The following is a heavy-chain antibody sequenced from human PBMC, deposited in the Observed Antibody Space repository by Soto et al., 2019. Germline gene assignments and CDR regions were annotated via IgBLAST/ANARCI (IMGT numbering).Heavy chain of an antibody. Sequence: ASVKVSCKASGYTFTSYDINWVRQATGQGFEWMGWMNPNSGNAGYAQKFQGRVTITADESISTAYMELSSLRSEDTAVYYCARYYYDSSGYYPDAFDIWGQGTMVTVSS. V-gene: IGHV1-8*01. J-gene: IGHJ3*02. CDR1: GYTFTSYD. D-gene: IGHD3-22*01. CDR3: ARYYYDSSGYYPDAFDI. CDR2: MNPNSGNA.